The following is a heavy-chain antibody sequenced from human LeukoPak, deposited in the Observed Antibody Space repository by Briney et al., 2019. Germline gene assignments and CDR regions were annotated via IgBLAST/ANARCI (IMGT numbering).Heavy chain of an antibody. D-gene: IGHD1-1*01. CDR3: VRHRTASDY. CDR1: GFTVSSNY. CDR2: IYSGGST. V-gene: IGHV3-66*04. Sequence: GGSLRLSCAASGFTVSSNYMSWDRQAPGKGLEWVSVIYSGGSTYYADSVKGRFTISRDNAKNSLYLQMSSLRAEDTAVYYCVRHRTASDYWGQGALVTVSS. J-gene: IGHJ4*02.